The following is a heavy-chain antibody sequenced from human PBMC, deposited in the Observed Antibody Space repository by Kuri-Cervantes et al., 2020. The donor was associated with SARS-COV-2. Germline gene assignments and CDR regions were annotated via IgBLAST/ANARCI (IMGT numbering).Heavy chain of an antibody. CDR1: GFTFSSYW. D-gene: IGHD6-19*01. V-gene: IGHV3-7*01. J-gene: IGHJ4*02. CDR3: ARDMAVHYYFDY. Sequence: GESLKISCAASGFTFSSYWMSWVRQAPGKGLEWVANIKQDGSEKYYVDSVKGRFTISRDNAKNSLYLQMNSLRAEDTAAYYCARDMAVHYYFDYWGQGTLVTVSS. CDR2: IKQDGSEK.